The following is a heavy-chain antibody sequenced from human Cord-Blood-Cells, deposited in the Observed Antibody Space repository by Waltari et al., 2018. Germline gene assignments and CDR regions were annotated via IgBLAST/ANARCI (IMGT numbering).Heavy chain of an antibody. D-gene: IGHD1-26*01. CDR1: GGSVSSGSYY. J-gene: IGHJ5*02. CDR2: IYYRGST. V-gene: IGHV4-61*01. Sequence: QVQLQESGPGLVKPSETLSLTCTVSGGSVSSGSYYWSWIRQPPGKGLEWIGYIYYRGSTNYHPSLKSRVTISVDTSKNQFSLKLSSVTAADTAVYYCAREELSGSVISGSYFRWFDPWGQGTLVTVSS. CDR3: AREELSGSVISGSYFRWFDP.